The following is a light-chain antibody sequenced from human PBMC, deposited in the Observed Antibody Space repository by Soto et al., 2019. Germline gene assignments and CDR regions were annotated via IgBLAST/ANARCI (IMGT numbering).Light chain of an antibody. Sequence: DIQMTQSPSTLSASVGDRVTITCRASQSLGIWLAWHQQKPGKAPKLLIYDASTLKSGVPSRFSGSGSGTKFTLTISSLQPDDFATYYCQEYNSYSGKFGQGTKLDIK. CDR1: QSLGIW. V-gene: IGKV1-5*01. J-gene: IGKJ1*01. CDR2: DAS. CDR3: QEYNSYSGK.